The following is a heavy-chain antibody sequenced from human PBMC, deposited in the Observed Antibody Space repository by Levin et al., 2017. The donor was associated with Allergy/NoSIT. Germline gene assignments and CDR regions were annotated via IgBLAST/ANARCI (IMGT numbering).Heavy chain of an antibody. D-gene: IGHD3-10*01. V-gene: IGHV1-2*02. CDR1: GYTFTGFY. CDR2: INPNSGGT. J-gene: IGHJ4*02. CDR3: ARVGEYGSGSYLLY. Sequence: GASVKVSCKASGYTFTGFYIHWVRQAPGQGLEWMGWINPNSGGTNYAQKFQGRVTMTRDTSINTAYMELSRLRSDDTAVYYCARVGEYGSGSYLLYWGQGTLVTVSS.